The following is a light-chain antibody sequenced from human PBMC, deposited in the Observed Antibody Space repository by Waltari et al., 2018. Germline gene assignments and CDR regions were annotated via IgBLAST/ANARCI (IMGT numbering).Light chain of an antibody. CDR2: GAD. V-gene: IGKV1-27*01. CDR1: QAIGNS. CDR3: QNYGSDPVYT. J-gene: IGKJ2*01. Sequence: DIQLTQSPSSLSASLGDRVTISCRATQAIGNSLVWYQQRPGEVPGLLIFGADTLQSGVSSRFSGSGSGTDFTLTINSLQPEDVGTYCCQNYGSDPVYTFGQGTRL.